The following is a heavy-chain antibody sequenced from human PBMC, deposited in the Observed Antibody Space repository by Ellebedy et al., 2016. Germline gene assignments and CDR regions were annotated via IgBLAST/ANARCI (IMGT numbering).Heavy chain of an antibody. V-gene: IGHV3-23*01. J-gene: IGHJ4*02. CDR3: YYGHYSGF. D-gene: IGHD4-17*01. Sequence: GGSLRLXXVASGFSFRNFFMSWVRQAPGGGLEWISTISGDGDTTFSADSVKGRFTISRDNSRYTLYLQMDSLTAAVTAVYYCYYGHYSGFWGQGTLVTVSS. CDR1: GFSFRNFF. CDR2: ISGDGDTT.